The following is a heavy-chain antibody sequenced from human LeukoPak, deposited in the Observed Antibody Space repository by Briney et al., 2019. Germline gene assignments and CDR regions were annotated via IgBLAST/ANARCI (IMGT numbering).Heavy chain of an antibody. CDR3: ARAVARGVFDY. V-gene: IGHV3-43D*04. J-gene: IGHJ4*02. CDR2: ISWDGGST. Sequence: GGSLRLSCAASGFTFDDYAMHWVRQDPGKGLEWVSLISWDGGSTYYADSVKGRFTISRGNSKNSLYLQMNSLRAEDTALYYCARAVARGVFDYWGQGTLVTVSS. CDR1: GFTFDDYA. D-gene: IGHD3-10*01.